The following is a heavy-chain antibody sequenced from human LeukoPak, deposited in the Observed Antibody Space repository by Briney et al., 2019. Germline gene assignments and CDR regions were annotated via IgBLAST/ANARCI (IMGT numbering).Heavy chain of an antibody. CDR2: ISSSSYI. Sequence: PGGSLRPSCAASGFTFSSYSMNWVRQAPGKGLEWVSSISSSSYIYYADSVKGRFTISRDNAKNSLYLQMNSLRAEDTAVYYCARVTDNWNYEAIDYWGQGTLVTVSS. CDR3: ARVTDNWNYEAIDY. J-gene: IGHJ4*02. D-gene: IGHD1-7*01. V-gene: IGHV3-21*01. CDR1: GFTFSSYS.